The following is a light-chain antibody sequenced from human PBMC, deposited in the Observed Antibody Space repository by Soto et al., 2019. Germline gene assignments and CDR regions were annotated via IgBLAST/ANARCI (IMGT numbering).Light chain of an antibody. CDR1: SSDIRNYNL. V-gene: IGLV2-23*01. CDR2: EGS. Sequence: QSALTQPASVSGSPGQSITISCTGTSSDIRNYNLVSWYQQHPDKAPKLMIYEGSKRPSGVSNRFSGSKSGNTASLTLSGLQAEDEADYYCCSYAGGSTWVFGGGTKLTVL. J-gene: IGLJ2*01. CDR3: CSYAGGSTWV.